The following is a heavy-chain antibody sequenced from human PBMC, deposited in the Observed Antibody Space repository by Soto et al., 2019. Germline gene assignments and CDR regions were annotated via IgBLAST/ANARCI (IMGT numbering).Heavy chain of an antibody. CDR2: IKQDGSEI. D-gene: IGHD5-12*01. J-gene: IGHJ4*02. CDR1: GFTFKYFW. V-gene: IGHV3-7*01. CDR3: ERLGNSGYGDFDY. Sequence: HPGGSLRLSCATSGFTFKYFWMSWVRQAPGKGLEWVANIKQDGSEIYYADSVKGRFTISRDNARNSLDLQMISLRAEDTAVYYCERLGNSGYGDFDYWGQGILVTVSS.